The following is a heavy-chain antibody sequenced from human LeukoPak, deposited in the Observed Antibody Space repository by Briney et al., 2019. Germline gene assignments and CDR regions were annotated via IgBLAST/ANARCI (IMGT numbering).Heavy chain of an antibody. Sequence: PSETLSLTCAVSGGSISSGGYSWSWIRQPPGKGLEWIGYIYHSGSTYYNPSLKSRVTISVDRSKNQFSLKLSSVTAADTAVYYCARYSSGWYGLTEYYFDYWGQGTLVTVSS. CDR2: IYHSGST. J-gene: IGHJ4*02. CDR1: GGSISSGGYS. D-gene: IGHD6-19*01. V-gene: IGHV4-30-2*01. CDR3: ARYSSGWYGLTEYYFDY.